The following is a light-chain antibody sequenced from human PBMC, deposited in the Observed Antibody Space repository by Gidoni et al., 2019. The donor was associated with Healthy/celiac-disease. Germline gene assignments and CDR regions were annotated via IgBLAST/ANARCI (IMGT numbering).Light chain of an antibody. CDR2: DAS. Sequence: IVLTQSPATLSLSPRERATLSCRASQSVSSYLAWYQQKPGQAPRLLIYDASNRATGIPARFSGSVSGTDFTLTISSLEPEDFAVYYCQQRSNWPITFGQXTRLEIK. V-gene: IGKV3-11*01. CDR1: QSVSSY. J-gene: IGKJ5*01. CDR3: QQRSNWPIT.